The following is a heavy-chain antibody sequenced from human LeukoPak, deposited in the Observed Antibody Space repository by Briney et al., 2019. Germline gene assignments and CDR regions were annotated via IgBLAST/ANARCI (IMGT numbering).Heavy chain of an antibody. V-gene: IGHV3-7*01. D-gene: IGHD3-22*01. Sequence: GGSLRLSCAASGFTFSSYWMSWVRQAPGKGLEWVANIKQDGSEKYYVDSVKGRFTISRDNAKNSLYLQMNSLRAEDTAVYYCARDRRGYYDSSGYHDYWGQGTLVTVSS. CDR2: IKQDGSEK. J-gene: IGHJ4*02. CDR1: GFTFSSYW. CDR3: ARDRRGYYDSSGYHDY.